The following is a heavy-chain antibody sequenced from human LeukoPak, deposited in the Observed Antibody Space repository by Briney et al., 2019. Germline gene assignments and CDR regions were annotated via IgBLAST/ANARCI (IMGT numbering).Heavy chain of an antibody. V-gene: IGHV3-21*01. CDR2: ITGNSNYI. Sequence: PGGSLRLSCAASGFPFSSYTMNWVRQAPGKGLEWVSSITGNSNYIYYRDSVKGRFTISRDSAKNSLNLQPNSLRAEDTAVYYCARDTWSGGAFDIWGQGTMVTVSS. J-gene: IGHJ3*02. D-gene: IGHD3-3*01. CDR1: GFPFSSYT. CDR3: ARDTWSGGAFDI.